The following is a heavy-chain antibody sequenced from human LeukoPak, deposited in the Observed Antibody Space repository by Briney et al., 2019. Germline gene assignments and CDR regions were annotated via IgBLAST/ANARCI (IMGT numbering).Heavy chain of an antibody. D-gene: IGHD3-9*01. CDR3: ARQFRLRYFDWSNDAFDI. CDR2: IYPGDSDT. J-gene: IGHJ3*02. CDR1: GYSFTSYW. V-gene: IGHV5-51*01. Sequence: GASLKISCKGSGYSFTSYWIGWVRQMPGKGLEWMGIIYPGDSDTRYSPSFQGQVTISADKSISTAYLQWSSLKASDIAMYYCARQFRLRYFDWSNDAFDIWGQGTMVTVSS.